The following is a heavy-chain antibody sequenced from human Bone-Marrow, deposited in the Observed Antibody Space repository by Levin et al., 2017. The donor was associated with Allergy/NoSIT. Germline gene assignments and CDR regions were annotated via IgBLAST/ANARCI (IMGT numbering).Heavy chain of an antibody. J-gene: IGHJ4*02. Sequence: KVSCKGSGYSFTSYWIGWVRQMPGKGLEWMGIIYPGDSDTRYSPSFQGQVTISADKSISTAYLQWSSLKASDTAMYYCARPRTPPMVRGVTRGADYWGQGTLVTVSS. CDR2: IYPGDSDT. D-gene: IGHD3-10*01. CDR1: GYSFTSYW. CDR3: ARPRTPPMVRGVTRGADY. V-gene: IGHV5-51*01.